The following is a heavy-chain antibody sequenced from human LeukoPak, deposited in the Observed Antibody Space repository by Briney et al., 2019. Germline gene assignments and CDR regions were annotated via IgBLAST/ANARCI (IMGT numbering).Heavy chain of an antibody. D-gene: IGHD1-26*01. CDR2: IYDGVNT. V-gene: IGHV4-61*01. CDR3: ARSRAFNSGAFDP. J-gene: IGHJ5*02. Sequence: PSETLSLTCTVSGASVSSASYWSWIRQPPGKGVEWIAHIYDGVNTNYNPSLKSRVTISVDTSKNQFSLRLNSVTAADTAVYYCARSRAFNSGAFDPWGQGSLVTVSS. CDR1: GASVSSASY.